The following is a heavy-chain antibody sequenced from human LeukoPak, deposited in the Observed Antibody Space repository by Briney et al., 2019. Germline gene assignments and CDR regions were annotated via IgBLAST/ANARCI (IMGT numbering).Heavy chain of an antibody. CDR1: GFTFSSYA. V-gene: IGHV3-30-3*01. Sequence: PGGSLRLSCAASGFTFSSYAMHWVRQAPGKGLEWVAVISYDGNNKYYADSVKGRFTISRDNSKNTLYLQMNSLRAEDTAVYYCAREDIVVVPAAIQTFGFDYWGQGTLVTVSS. CDR3: AREDIVVVPAAIQTFGFDY. CDR2: ISYDGNNK. J-gene: IGHJ4*02. D-gene: IGHD2-2*02.